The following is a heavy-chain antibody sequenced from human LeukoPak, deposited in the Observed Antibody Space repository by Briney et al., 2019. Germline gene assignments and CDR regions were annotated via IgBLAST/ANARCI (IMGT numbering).Heavy chain of an antibody. Sequence: GGSLRLSCAASGFTFSSYSMNWVRQAPGKGLEWVAVIWYGGSNKYYADSVKGRFTISRDNSKNTLYLQMNSLRAEDTAVYYCAKDLSYDSSGLDYWGQGTLVTVSS. CDR3: AKDLSYDSSGLDY. V-gene: IGHV3-30*02. D-gene: IGHD3-22*01. CDR1: GFTFSSYS. CDR2: IWYGGSNK. J-gene: IGHJ4*02.